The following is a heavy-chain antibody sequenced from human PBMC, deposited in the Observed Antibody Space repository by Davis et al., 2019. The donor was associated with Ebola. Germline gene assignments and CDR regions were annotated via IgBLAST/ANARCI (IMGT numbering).Heavy chain of an antibody. V-gene: IGHV3-33*08. CDR3: ARDHLEGSLDY. CDR2: SVNDATTQ. CDR1: GSTFSNYD. Sequence: GESLKISCAASGSTFSNYDMHWIRQAPGKGLEWVAMSVNDATTQYYGDSVRGRFTISRDNPRKMMYLQMNNLRVQDTAVYYCARDHLEGSLDYWGQGTLVIVS. J-gene: IGHJ4*02. D-gene: IGHD1-26*01.